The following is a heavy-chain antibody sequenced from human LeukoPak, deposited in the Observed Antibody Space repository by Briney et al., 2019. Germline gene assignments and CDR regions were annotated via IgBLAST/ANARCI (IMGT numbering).Heavy chain of an antibody. CDR3: ARYFDRSGFYRDAFDV. V-gene: IGHV3-48*02. Sequence: PGGSLRLSCAASGFTFSTYGMSWVRQAPGKGLEWLSYISYSDTAKYYADSVKGRFTISRDNAENSLHLQMNSLRDEDTAVYYRARYFDRSGFYRDAFDVWGQGTMATVSS. D-gene: IGHD3-22*01. J-gene: IGHJ3*01. CDR1: GFTFSTYG. CDR2: ISYSDTAK.